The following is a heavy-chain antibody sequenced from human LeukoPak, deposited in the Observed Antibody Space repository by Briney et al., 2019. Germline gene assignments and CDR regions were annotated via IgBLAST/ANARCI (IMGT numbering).Heavy chain of an antibody. V-gene: IGHV3-23*01. Sequence: PGGSLRLSCEASGFTFSSYAMSWVRQAPGKGLEWVSVISGSGDSTYYADSVEGRCTSSRDNSKDALYLQMNSLRAKDTAVYYCARVGYSGYDYDYWGQGTLVTVSS. CDR2: ISGSGDST. CDR3: ARVGYSGYDYDY. CDR1: GFTFSSYA. D-gene: IGHD5-12*01. J-gene: IGHJ4*02.